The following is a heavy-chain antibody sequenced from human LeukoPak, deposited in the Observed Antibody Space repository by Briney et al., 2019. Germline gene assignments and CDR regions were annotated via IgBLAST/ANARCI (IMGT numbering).Heavy chain of an antibody. CDR3: ASWGYDFWSGSYYFDY. CDR2: INWNGGST. V-gene: IGHV3-20*04. D-gene: IGHD3-3*01. CDR1: GFTFDDYG. J-gene: IGHJ4*02. Sequence: PGGSLRLSCAASGFTFDDYGMSWVRQAPGKGLEWASGINWNGGSTGYADSVKGRFTISRDNSKNTLYLQMNSLRAEDTAVYYCASWGYDFWSGSYYFDYWGQGTLVTVSS.